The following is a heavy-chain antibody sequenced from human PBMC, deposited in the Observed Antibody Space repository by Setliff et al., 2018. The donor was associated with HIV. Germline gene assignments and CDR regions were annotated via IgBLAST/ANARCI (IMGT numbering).Heavy chain of an antibody. J-gene: IGHJ4*02. CDR3: ARLIHTGLLYFDY. CDR2: IYTSGTT. V-gene: IGHV4-4*09. Sequence: PSETLSLTCFVSGVSISGHFRGWIRQPPGKGLEWIGYIYTSGTTEYNPSLDSRVTISVDTSRDQFSLNLRSVTAADTALYFCARLIHTGLLYFDYWGLGMLVTVSS. CDR1: GVSISGHF. D-gene: IGHD2-8*02.